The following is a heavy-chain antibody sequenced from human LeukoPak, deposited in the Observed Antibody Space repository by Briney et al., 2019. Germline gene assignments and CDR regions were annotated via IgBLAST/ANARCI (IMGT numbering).Heavy chain of an antibody. Sequence: GASVKVSCKASGGTFSSYAISWVRQAPGQGLEWMGGIIPIFGTANYAQKFQGRVTITADESTSTAYMELSSLRSEDTAVYYCATLSYDYSNYEDYWGQGTLVTVSS. V-gene: IGHV1-69*13. J-gene: IGHJ4*02. CDR2: IIPIFGTA. CDR1: GGTFSSYA. D-gene: IGHD4-11*01. CDR3: ATLSYDYSNYEDY.